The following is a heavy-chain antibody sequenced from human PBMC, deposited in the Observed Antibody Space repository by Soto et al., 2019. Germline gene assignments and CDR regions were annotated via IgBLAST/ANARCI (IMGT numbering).Heavy chain of an antibody. J-gene: IGHJ6*02. D-gene: IGHD3-3*01. Sequence: GGSLRLSCAASGFTFSSYEMDWVRQAPGKGLEWVSYISSSGSTIYYADSVKGRFTISRDNAKNSLYLQMNSLRAEDTAVYYCARDGGVYDFWSGYDYYGMDVWGQGTTVTVSS. CDR2: ISSSGSTI. CDR3: ARDGGVYDFWSGYDYYGMDV. CDR1: GFTFSSYE. V-gene: IGHV3-48*03.